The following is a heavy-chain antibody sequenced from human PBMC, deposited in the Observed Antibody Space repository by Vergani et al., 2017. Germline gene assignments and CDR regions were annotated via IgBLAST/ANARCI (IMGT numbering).Heavy chain of an antibody. CDR1: GFTFTSSA. V-gene: IGHV1-58*02. Sequence: QMQLVQSGPEVKKPGTSVKVSCKASGFTFTSSAMQWVRQARGQRLEWIGWIVVGSGNTNYAQKFQERVTITRDMSTSTAYMELSSLRSEDTAVYYCAAGILRDYDDSSPRFDYWGQGTLVTVSS. CDR3: AAGILRDYDDSSPRFDY. J-gene: IGHJ4*02. CDR2: IVVGSGNT. D-gene: IGHD3-22*01.